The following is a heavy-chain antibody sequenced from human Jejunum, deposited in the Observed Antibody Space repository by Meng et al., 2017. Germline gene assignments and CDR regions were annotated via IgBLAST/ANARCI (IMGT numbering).Heavy chain of an antibody. D-gene: IGHD6-19*01. CDR3: ARGPWDSSGWPEYFQH. Sequence: QRPREGPGPGLGKLSETLSLPCSVSGASISSSSWYWGWIRQPPGKGLEWIGSIYYSENTYYHPSLKSRVTISVDTSKNQFSLKLSSVTAADTAVYYCARGPWDSSGWPEYFQHWGQGTLVTVSS. J-gene: IGHJ1*01. CDR1: GASISSSSWY. CDR2: IYYSENT. V-gene: IGHV4-39*07.